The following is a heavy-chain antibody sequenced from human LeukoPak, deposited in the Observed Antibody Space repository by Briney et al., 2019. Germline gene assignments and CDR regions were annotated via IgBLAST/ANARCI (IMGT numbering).Heavy chain of an antibody. Sequence: SETLSLTCTVSLDSTTSNFWSGVRQPPGKGLEWIGEIHRSGSPNYNPSLQSRVTISIDRSRNQIVLELSSVTAADTAVYYCAREILGGFNPGAYWGQGILVTVSS. V-gene: IGHV4-59*12. D-gene: IGHD1-14*01. CDR3: AREILGGFNPGAY. CDR2: IHRSGSP. CDR1: LDSTTSNF. J-gene: IGHJ4*02.